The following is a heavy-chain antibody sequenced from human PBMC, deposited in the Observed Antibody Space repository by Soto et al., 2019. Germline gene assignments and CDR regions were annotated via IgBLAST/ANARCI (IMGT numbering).Heavy chain of an antibody. CDR3: ASVGLTTGNDHFDY. Sequence: SETLSLTCTVSGGSISSGGYYWSWIRQHPGKGLEWIGYIYYSGSTYYNPSLKSRVTISVDTSKNQFSLKLSSVTAADTAVYYCASVGLTTGNDHFDYWGQGRLFTVSS. CDR1: GGSISSGGYY. V-gene: IGHV4-31*03. J-gene: IGHJ4*02. D-gene: IGHD4-17*01. CDR2: IYYSGST.